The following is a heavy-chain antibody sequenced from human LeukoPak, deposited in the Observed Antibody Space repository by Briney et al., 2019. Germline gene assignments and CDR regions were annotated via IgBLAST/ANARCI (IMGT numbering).Heavy chain of an antibody. CDR3: TRDHCSSINCYEYNYYGMGV. CDR1: GYTFTTYY. CDR2: INPSSGVT. V-gene: IGHV1-2*02. J-gene: IGHJ6*02. D-gene: IGHD2-2*01. Sequence: PGASVKVSCKASGYTFTTYYIHWVRRAPGQGLEWMGWINPSSGVTESAQKFQGRVTMTRDTSTSTAYMELSRLRSDDTAVYYCTRDHCSSINCYEYNYYGMGVWGQGTTVTVSS.